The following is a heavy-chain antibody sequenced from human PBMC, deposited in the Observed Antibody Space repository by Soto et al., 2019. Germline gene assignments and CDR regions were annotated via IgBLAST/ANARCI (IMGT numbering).Heavy chain of an antibody. J-gene: IGHJ3*02. D-gene: IGHD3-22*01. CDR2: FDPEDGET. CDR1: GYTLTELS. Sequence: ASVKVSCKVSGYTLTELSMHWVRQAPGKGLEWMGGFDPEDGETIYAQKFQGRVTMTEDTSTDTDYMELSSLRSEDTAVYYCETDSSGYPHDAFDIWGQGTMVTVS. V-gene: IGHV1-24*01. CDR3: ETDSSGYPHDAFDI.